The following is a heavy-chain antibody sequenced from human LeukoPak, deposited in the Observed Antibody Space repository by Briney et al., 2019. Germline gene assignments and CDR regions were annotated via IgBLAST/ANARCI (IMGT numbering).Heavy chain of an antibody. CDR1: GGSISGYY. D-gene: IGHD5-12*01. CDR3: ARIDIVDTVCWFDP. CDR2: INHSGST. V-gene: IGHV4-34*01. J-gene: IGHJ5*02. Sequence: PETLSLTCAGYGGSISGYYWTWIRQPPGKRLEWIGEINHSGSTNYNPSLKSRVTISVDTTKNQFSLKHSSVTAADTAVYYCARIDIVDTVCWFDPWGQGTLLIVSS.